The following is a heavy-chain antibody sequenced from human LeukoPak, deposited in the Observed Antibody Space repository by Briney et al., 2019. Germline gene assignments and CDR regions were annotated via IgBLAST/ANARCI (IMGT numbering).Heavy chain of an antibody. CDR3: AKGAPSKRAVAGSITMIVVVPFDI. CDR2: IWYDGSQK. J-gene: IGHJ3*02. D-gene: IGHD3-22*01. V-gene: IGHV3-33*06. Sequence: PGRSLRLSCAASGFTFSTYGMHWVRQAPGKGLEWVAVIWYDGSQKYYADSVKGRFTISRDNSKNTLYLQMNSLRAEDTAVYYCAKGAPSKRAVAGSITMIVVVPFDIWGQGTMVTVSS. CDR1: GFTFSTYG.